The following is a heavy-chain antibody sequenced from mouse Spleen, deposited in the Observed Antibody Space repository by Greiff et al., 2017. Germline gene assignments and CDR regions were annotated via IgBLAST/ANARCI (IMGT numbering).Heavy chain of an antibody. CDR2: IWRGGST. J-gene: IGHJ1*01. Sequence: VQLVESGPSLVQPSQSLSITCTVSGFSLTSYGVHWVRQSPGKGLEWLGVIWRGGSTDYNAAFMSRLSITKDNSKSQVFFKMNSLQADDTAIYYCAKNEGDVWYFDVWGAGTTVTVSS. CDR1: GFSLTSYG. D-gene: IGHD3-3*01. CDR3: AKNEGDVWYFDV. V-gene: IGHV2-5-1*01.